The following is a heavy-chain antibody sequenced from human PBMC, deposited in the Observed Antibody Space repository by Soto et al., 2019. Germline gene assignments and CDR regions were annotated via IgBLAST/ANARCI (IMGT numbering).Heavy chain of an antibody. CDR3: ARSWGIAARRGWFDP. D-gene: IGHD6-6*01. Sequence: GASVKVSCKASGYTFTSYAMHWVRQAPGQRLEWMGWINAGNGNTKYSQKFQGRVTITRDTSASTAYMELSSLRSEDTAVYYCARSWGIAARRGWFDPWGQGTLVTVSS. V-gene: IGHV1-3*01. J-gene: IGHJ5*02. CDR1: GYTFTSYA. CDR2: INAGNGNT.